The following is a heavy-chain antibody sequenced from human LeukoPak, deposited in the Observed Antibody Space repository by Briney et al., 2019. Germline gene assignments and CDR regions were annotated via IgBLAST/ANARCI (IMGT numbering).Heavy chain of an antibody. CDR3: ARLVAIPDAFDI. J-gene: IGHJ3*02. D-gene: IGHD2-2*02. CDR1: GYSFSSYW. V-gene: IGHV5-51*01. CDR2: IFPGDSDT. Sequence: GASLKISCKVSGYSFSSYWIGWVRQMPGKGLAWMGIIFPGDSDTRYSPSFQGQVTISADKSINTAYLQWSNLKASDTAMYFCARLVAIPDAFDIWGQGTMVTVSS.